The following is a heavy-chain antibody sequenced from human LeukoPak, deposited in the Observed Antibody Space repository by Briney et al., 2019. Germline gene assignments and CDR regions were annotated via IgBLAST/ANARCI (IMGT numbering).Heavy chain of an antibody. Sequence: GGSLRLSCAASGFTFDDYGMSWVRQAPGKGLEWVSGINWNGGSTGYADSVKGRFTISRDNAKNSLYRQMNSLRAEDTALYYCARGAYSSSIYYFDYWGQGTQVTVSS. CDR3: ARGAYSSSIYYFDY. D-gene: IGHD6-6*01. J-gene: IGHJ4*02. V-gene: IGHV3-20*04. CDR1: GFTFDDYG. CDR2: INWNGGST.